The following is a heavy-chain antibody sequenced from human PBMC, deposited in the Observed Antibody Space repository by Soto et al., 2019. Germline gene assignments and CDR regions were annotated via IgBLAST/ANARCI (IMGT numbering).Heavy chain of an antibody. D-gene: IGHD3-3*01. V-gene: IGHV1-8*01. J-gene: IGHJ4*02. CDR3: ARTIFGVATYYFDY. CDR1: GYTFTSYD. Sequence: GASVKVSCKASGYTFTSYDISWVRQATGQGLEWMGWMSPSSGTTGFVQKFKGRVTVTRDTSISTAYMEVTSLTSEDTAVYYCARTIFGVATYYFDYWGQGTLVTVSS. CDR2: MSPSSGTT.